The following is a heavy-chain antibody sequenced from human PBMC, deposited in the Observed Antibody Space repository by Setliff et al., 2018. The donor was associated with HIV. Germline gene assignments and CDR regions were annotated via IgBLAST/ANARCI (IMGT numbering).Heavy chain of an antibody. CDR1: GFTFSRYA. Sequence: SGGSLRLSCAASGFTFSRYAMSWVRQAPGKGLAWVSGLSGSGVGTYYAGSVKGRFTISRDNSKNTLYLQMNSLRAEDTAVYYCAKAGDYYDRTTFDSWGQGTLVTVSS. CDR3: AKAGDYYDRTTFDS. CDR2: LSGSGVGT. D-gene: IGHD3-22*01. V-gene: IGHV3-23*01. J-gene: IGHJ4*02.